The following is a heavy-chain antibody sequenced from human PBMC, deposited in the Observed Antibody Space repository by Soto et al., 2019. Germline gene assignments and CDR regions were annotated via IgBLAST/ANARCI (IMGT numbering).Heavy chain of an antibody. CDR2: ISSSSSYI. V-gene: IGHV3-21*01. CDR1: GFTFSSYS. Sequence: EVQLVESGGGLVKPGGSLRLSCAASGFTFSSYSMNWVRQAPGKGLEWVSSISSSSSYIYFADSVKGRFTISRDNAKNSLYLQMNSLRAEDTAVYYCAREPTDYGGNSEGNWGQGTLVTVSS. D-gene: IGHD4-17*01. J-gene: IGHJ4*02. CDR3: AREPTDYGGNSEGN.